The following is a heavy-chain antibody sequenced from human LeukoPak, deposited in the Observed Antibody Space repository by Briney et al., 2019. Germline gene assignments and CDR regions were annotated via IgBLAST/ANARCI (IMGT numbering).Heavy chain of an antibody. CDR1: GYTFTGYY. D-gene: IGHD1-26*01. CDR2: INPNSGGT. Sequence: ASVKLSCKASGYTFTGYYMHWVRQAPGQGLEWMGWINPNSGGTNYAQKLQGRVTMTTDTSTSTIYMELRSLRSDDTAVYYCAFSSYYLQGNYYYMDVWGKGTTVTVSS. V-gene: IGHV1-2*02. CDR3: AFSSYYLQGNYYYMDV. J-gene: IGHJ6*03.